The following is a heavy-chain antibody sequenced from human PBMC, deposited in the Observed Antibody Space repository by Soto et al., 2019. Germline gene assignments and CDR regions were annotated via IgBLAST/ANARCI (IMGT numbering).Heavy chain of an antibody. Sequence: QVHLVQSGAEVKKPGASVKVSCKGSGYAFTTYGIPWVRQAPGQGLEWMGWISAHNGNPNYAQKRQGRVTVTRDTSTSTAYMELRSLRSDDTAVYYCARGRYGDYWGQGARVTVSS. CDR2: ISAHNGNP. D-gene: IGHD1-1*01. CDR3: ARGRYGDY. J-gene: IGHJ4*02. V-gene: IGHV1-18*01. CDR1: GYAFTTYG.